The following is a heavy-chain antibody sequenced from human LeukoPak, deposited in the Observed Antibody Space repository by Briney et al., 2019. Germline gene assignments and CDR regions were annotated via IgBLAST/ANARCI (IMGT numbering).Heavy chain of an antibody. J-gene: IGHJ4*02. CDR3: ARLPLGYCGGTSCFD. CDR2: ISGSTGNT. D-gene: IGHD2-2*01. V-gene: IGHV1-18*01. Sequence: ASVKVSCKPSGYTFNTYGISWVRQAPGQGLEWMGWISGSTGNTKYAQKLQGRVSMTTDTSTSTAYLELRNLRSDDTAIYYCARLPLGYCGGTSCFDWGQGTLVTVSS. CDR1: GYTFNTYG.